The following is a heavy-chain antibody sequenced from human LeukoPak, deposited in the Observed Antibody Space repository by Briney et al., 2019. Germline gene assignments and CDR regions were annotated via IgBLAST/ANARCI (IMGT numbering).Heavy chain of an antibody. CDR3: ARRALSTDYFDF. J-gene: IGHJ4*02. Sequence: GESLKISCKGSGYSFSTYWIAWVRQMPGKDLKWMGIIYPGDSDTRYSPSFQGQVTISADKSINAAYLQWSSLKASDTAMYYCARRALSTDYFDFWAQGVLVTVSS. CDR1: GYSFSTYW. D-gene: IGHD2-8*02. CDR2: IYPGDSDT. V-gene: IGHV5-51*01.